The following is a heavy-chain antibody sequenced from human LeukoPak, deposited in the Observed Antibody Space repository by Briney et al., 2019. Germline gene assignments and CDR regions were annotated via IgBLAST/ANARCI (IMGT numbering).Heavy chain of an antibody. CDR2: IDTKTGNP. V-gene: IGHV7-4-1*02. CDR3: AIHPSDSSGYFSY. D-gene: IGHD3-22*01. Sequence: GASVKVSCKASGYTFSSCAINWVRQAPGQGLEYMGWIDTKTGNPTYAQGFTGRFVFSLDTSVSTAYLRISSLKAEDTAVYYCAIHPSDSSGYFSYWGREPWSPSPQ. J-gene: IGHJ4*02. CDR1: GYTFSSCA.